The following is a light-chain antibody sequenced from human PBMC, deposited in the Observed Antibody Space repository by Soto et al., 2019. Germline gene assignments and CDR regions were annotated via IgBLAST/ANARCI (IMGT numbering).Light chain of an antibody. CDR2: LNSDGSH. CDR1: SGHSSYA. CDR3: QTWGSCSVL. Sequence: QLVLTQSPSASASLGASVKLTCTLSSGHSSYAIAWHQQQPEKGPRFLMKLNSDGSHSKGDGIPDRFSGSSSGAERYLTISSLQSEDEADYYCQTWGSCSVLFGGGTKLTVL. V-gene: IGLV4-69*01. J-gene: IGLJ2*01.